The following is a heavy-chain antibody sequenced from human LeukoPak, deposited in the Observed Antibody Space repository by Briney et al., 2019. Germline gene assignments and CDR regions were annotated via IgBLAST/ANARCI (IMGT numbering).Heavy chain of an antibody. CDR3: AKVTDDIVVVVAAFGY. J-gene: IGHJ4*02. V-gene: IGHV3-23*01. CDR2: ISGSGGST. CDR1: GFTFSSYA. D-gene: IGHD2-15*01. Sequence: GGSLRLSCAASGFTFSSYAMSWVRQAPGKGLEWVSAISGSGGSTYYADSVKGRFTISRDNSKNTLYLQMNSLRAEDTAVYYCAKVTDDIVVVVAAFGYWGQGTLVTVSS.